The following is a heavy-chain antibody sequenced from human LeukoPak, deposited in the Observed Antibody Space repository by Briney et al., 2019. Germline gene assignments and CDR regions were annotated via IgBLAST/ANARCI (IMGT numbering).Heavy chain of an antibody. CDR1: GFTFSSYS. V-gene: IGHV3-48*04. J-gene: IGHJ6*03. CDR2: ISSSSSTI. Sequence: PGGSLRLSCAASGFTFSSYSINWVRQAPGKGLEWVSYISSSSSTIYYADSVKGRFTISRDNAKNSLYLQMNSLRAEDTAVYYCARVVGEPLNYYYYMDVWGKGTTVTVSS. D-gene: IGHD1-14*01. CDR3: ARVVGEPLNYYYYMDV.